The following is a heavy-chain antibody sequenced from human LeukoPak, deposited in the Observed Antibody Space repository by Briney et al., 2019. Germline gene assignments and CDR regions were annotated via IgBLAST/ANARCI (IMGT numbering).Heavy chain of an antibody. D-gene: IGHD4-23*01. Sequence: SETLSLTCIVSGGSFSGNYWIWIRQPPGKGLEWIGYIHYSGSTNYNPSLKSRVTIFIDTSKNQISLRLSSVTAADTAVYYCAREGDGGHVVLDYWGRGTLVTVSS. V-gene: IGHV4-59*01. J-gene: IGHJ4*02. CDR3: AREGDGGHVVLDY. CDR2: IHYSGST. CDR1: GGSFSGNY.